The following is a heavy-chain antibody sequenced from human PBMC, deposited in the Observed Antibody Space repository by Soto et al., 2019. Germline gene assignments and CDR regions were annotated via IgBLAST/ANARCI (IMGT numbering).Heavy chain of an antibody. CDR3: ATWVDYGDFEGFDF. J-gene: IGHJ4*02. D-gene: IGHD4-17*01. CDR1: GYSFTVYK. V-gene: IGHV1-2*04. CDR2: VDPNGGGS. Sequence: ASVKVPCKASGYSFTVYKLHWVRQAPGQGLEWMGWVDPNGGGSNSEQKFQGSVTMTWDTSITTAYLDLTRLTTNDTATYFCATWVDYGDFEGFDFWGQGTLVTVS.